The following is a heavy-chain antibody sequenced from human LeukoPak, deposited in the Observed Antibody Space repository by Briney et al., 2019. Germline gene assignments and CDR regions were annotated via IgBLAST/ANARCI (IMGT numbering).Heavy chain of an antibody. CDR1: GFTFNIFS. Sequence: GGSLRLSCEASGFTFNIFSMNWVRQAPGKGLEWLSYIGGNTGIIWYADSVKGRFTISRDNAKNSLYLQMNSLGVEDTAVYFCVRDHLFAFDYWGRGTLVTVSS. V-gene: IGHV3-48*01. CDR2: IGGNTGII. J-gene: IGHJ4*02. CDR3: VRDHLFAFDY.